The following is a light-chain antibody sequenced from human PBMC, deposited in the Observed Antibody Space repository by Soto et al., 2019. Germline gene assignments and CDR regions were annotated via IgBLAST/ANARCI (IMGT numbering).Light chain of an antibody. CDR2: GTS. V-gene: IGKV3-20*01. Sequence: VVLTQSPGTLSLSPWERATLSCRASLSVGSSYLAWYQQKPGQAPRLLIYGTSSRATGIPDRFSGSGSGTDFTLTISRLDPEDFAVYYCQQCGISPLTFGGGTKVDIK. CDR1: LSVGSSY. J-gene: IGKJ4*01. CDR3: QQCGISPLT.